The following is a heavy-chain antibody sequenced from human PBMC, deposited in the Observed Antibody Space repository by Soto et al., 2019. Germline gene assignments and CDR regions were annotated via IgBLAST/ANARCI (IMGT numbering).Heavy chain of an antibody. D-gene: IGHD3-10*01. V-gene: IGHV1-18*01. CDR1: GYTFSNYA. J-gene: IGHJ4*02. Sequence: ASVKVSCKASGYTFSNYAISWVRQAPGQGLEWMGWISVYNGNTKSAEKFQGRVTMTTDTSTSTAYMELRSLSSDDTALYYCARDGRINVIRGTLPFDSWGQGTMVTVS. CDR3: ARDGRINVIRGTLPFDS. CDR2: ISVYNGNT.